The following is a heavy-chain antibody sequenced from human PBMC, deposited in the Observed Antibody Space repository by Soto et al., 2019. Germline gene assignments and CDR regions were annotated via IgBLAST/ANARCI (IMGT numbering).Heavy chain of an antibody. CDR2: IKAGQGIT. CDR1: GHTFRGYV. D-gene: IGHD5-18*01. Sequence: SGKVSFKASGHTFRGYVMLWVRQAPGHRLGWMGWIKAGQGITNSSQKFQVRVTISGRTSPSTGYMELSSLRYENSSVYYCATDTGYGTLDFWGQGTVVTVS. V-gene: IGHV1-3*01. CDR3: ATDTGYGTLDF. J-gene: IGHJ4*02.